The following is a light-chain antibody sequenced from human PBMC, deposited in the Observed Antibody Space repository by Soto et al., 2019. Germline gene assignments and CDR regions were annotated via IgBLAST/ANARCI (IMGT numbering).Light chain of an antibody. J-gene: IGKJ1*01. CDR2: LGS. Sequence: DIVLTQSPLSLPVTPGEPASISCRSSQSLLHSNGNIYLDWCLQKPGQSPQLLIYLGSIRASEVPDRFSGSGSGTDFTLKITRVEAEDVGVYYCMQAIQAPRTFGLGTKVEIK. CDR3: MQAIQAPRT. CDR1: QSLLHSNGNIY. V-gene: IGKV2-28*01.